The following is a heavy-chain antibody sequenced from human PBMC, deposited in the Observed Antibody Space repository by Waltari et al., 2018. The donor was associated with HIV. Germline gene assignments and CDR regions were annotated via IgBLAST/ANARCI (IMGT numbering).Heavy chain of an antibody. CDR2: SMFTCRVD. D-gene: IGHD3-22*01. J-gene: IGHJ4*02. CDR1: GGTFSTLT. CDR3: ARVCITMICGPRGVDY. V-gene: IGHV1-69*01. Sequence: QVQLVQSGAEVKKPGSSVKVSCKASGGTFSTLTIKESDWLSQSMFTCRVDHRGLTFQGRVTITADESTSTAYMELSSLRSEDTAVYYCARVCITMICGPRGVDYWGQGTLVTVSS.